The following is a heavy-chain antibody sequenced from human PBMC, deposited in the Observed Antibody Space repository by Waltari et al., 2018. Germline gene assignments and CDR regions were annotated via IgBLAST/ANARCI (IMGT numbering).Heavy chain of an antibody. CDR2: ISGSGGST. CDR3: AKGGKQWLVRGSYDY. CDR1: GFTFSSYA. V-gene: IGHV3-23*01. Sequence: EVQLLESGGGLVQPGGSLRLSCAASGFTFSSYAMSWVRPAPGKGLGWVSAISGSGGSTYYADSVKGRFIISRDNSKNTLYLQMNSLRAEDTAVYYCAKGGKQWLVRGSYDYWGQGTLVTVSS. J-gene: IGHJ4*02. D-gene: IGHD6-19*01.